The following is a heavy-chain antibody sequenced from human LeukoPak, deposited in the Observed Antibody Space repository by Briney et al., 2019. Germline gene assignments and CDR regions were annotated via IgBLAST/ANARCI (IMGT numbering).Heavy chain of an antibody. Sequence: GGSLRLSCAASGFTFSRYAMHWVRHAPGKGLERVAVISYDGSDKYYADSVKGRFTISRHSSKNTLYLQMNSLRPEDTAVYYCARTKYCSGTSCPGVDPWGQGTLVTVSS. CDR3: ARTKYCSGTSCPGVDP. CDR2: ISYDGSDK. CDR1: GFTFSRYA. V-gene: IGHV3-30*03. J-gene: IGHJ5*02. D-gene: IGHD2-15*01.